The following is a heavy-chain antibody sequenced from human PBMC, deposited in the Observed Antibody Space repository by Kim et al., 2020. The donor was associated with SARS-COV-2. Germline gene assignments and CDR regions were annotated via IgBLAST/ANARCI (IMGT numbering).Heavy chain of an antibody. CDR2: TTVGGGCG. CDR3: AVRVGVTGVMEF. J-gene: IGHJ6*02. CDR1: GLTYNNYA. Sequence: GGSLRLSCVVSGLTYNNYAMSWVRQAPGKGLEWVLATTVGGGCGTYADSVKGRFTIPRENSKNTLTLQMKSLRAEDTAVYYCAVRVGVTGVMEFWGEGT. D-gene: IGHD2-21*02. V-gene: IGHV3-23*01.